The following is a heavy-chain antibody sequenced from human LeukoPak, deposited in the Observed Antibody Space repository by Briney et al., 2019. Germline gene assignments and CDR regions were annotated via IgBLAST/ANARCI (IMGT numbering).Heavy chain of an antibody. CDR3: ARGSQYYGSGSYTFFDY. D-gene: IGHD3-10*01. J-gene: IGHJ4*02. CDR1: GFTFSSYA. Sequence: GRSLRLSCAASGFTFSSYAMHWVRQAPGKGLEWVAVISHDGSNKYYADSVKGRFTISRDNSKNTLYLQMNSLRAENTAVYYCARGSQYYGSGSYTFFDYWGQGTLVTVSS. CDR2: ISHDGSNK. V-gene: IGHV3-30*04.